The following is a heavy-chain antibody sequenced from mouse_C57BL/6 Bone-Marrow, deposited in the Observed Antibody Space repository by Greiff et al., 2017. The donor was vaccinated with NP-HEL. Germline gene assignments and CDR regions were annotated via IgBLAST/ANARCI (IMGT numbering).Heavy chain of an antibody. Sequence: VQLQQSGAELVRPGASVKLSCTASGFNFTDDYMHWVKQRPEQGLEWIGWIDPENGDTEYASKFQGKATITADTSSNTAYLQLSSLTSEDTAVYYCTKGRGAYWGQGTLVTVSA. J-gene: IGHJ3*01. V-gene: IGHV14-4*01. CDR2: IDPENGDT. CDR1: GFNFTDDY. D-gene: IGHD3-3*01. CDR3: TKGRGAY.